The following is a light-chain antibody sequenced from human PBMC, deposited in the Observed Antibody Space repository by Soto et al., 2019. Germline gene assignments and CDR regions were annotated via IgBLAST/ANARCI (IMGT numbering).Light chain of an antibody. Sequence: IQMTQSPSSLSASIGDSVTITCRASQTIIGYLNWYQQKPGKAPRLLINAASNLQSGVPSRFRGSGSETDFTLTLTSLQPEDFETYYCQQSYTTPRTFGQGTKVDI. CDR1: QTIIGY. CDR2: AAS. J-gene: IGKJ1*01. V-gene: IGKV1-39*01. CDR3: QQSYTTPRT.